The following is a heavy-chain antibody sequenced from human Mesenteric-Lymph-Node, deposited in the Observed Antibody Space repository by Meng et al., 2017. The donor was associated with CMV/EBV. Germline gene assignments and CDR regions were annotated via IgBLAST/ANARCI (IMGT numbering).Heavy chain of an antibody. D-gene: IGHD3-22*01. CDR1: GFPFSSYG. Sequence: GGSLRLSCAASGFPFSSYGMHWVRQAPGKGLEWVAVIWYDGSDEYYADSVKGRFTISRDNSKNTLYLQMNSLRAEDTAVYYCAKDNNYYGWWFDPWGQGTLVTVSS. J-gene: IGHJ5*02. CDR3: AKDNNYYGWWFDP. CDR2: IWYDGSDE. V-gene: IGHV3-30*02.